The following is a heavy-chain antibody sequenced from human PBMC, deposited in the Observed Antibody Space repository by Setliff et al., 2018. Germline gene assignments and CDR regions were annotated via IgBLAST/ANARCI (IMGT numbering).Heavy chain of an antibody. V-gene: IGHV1-18*01. CDR1: GYTFTSYG. J-gene: IGHJ3*02. Sequence: ASVKVSCKASGYTFTSYGISWVRQAPGQRLEWMGWINAGNGNTKYSQKFQGRVTITRDTSASTAYMELRSLRSDDTAVYYWARDFLGATASFDIWGQGTMVTVSS. CDR2: INAGNGNT. CDR3: ARDFLGATASFDI. D-gene: IGHD3-3*01.